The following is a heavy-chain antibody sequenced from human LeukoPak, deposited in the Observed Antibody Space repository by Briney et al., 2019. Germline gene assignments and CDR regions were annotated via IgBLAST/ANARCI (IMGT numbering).Heavy chain of an antibody. J-gene: IGHJ4*02. CDR1: GFTFSRFA. V-gene: IGHV3-23*05. Sequence: GGSLRLSCEASGFTFSRFAMTWVRQAPGRGLEWVSTIEQDSSATYSADSVRGRFAISRDNSKNTLYLQLNSLTAEDTAMYYCTTLYSGAMDYWGQGTLVTVSS. CDR2: IEQDSSAT. D-gene: IGHD1-1*01. CDR3: TTLYSGAMDY.